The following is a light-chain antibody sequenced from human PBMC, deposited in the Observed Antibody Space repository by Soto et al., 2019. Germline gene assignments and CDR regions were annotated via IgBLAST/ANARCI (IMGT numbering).Light chain of an antibody. V-gene: IGLV1-40*01. CDR1: SSNIGAGYD. Sequence: QSVRTQPPSVSGAPGQRVTISCTGSSSNIGAGYDVHWYQQLPGTAPKLLIYGNSNRPSGVPDRFSGSKSGTSASLAINGLQAEDEADYYCQSYDSSLSGWVFGGGTKLTVL. CDR2: GNS. CDR3: QSYDSSLSGWV. J-gene: IGLJ3*02.